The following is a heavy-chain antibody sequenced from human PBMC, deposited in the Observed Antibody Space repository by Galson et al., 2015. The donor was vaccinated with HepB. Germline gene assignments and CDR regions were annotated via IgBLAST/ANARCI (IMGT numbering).Heavy chain of an antibody. CDR1: GFTFSSYT. J-gene: IGHJ4*02. CDR3: ASVADADYGDHSHFDY. CDR2: ISSSSTYP. V-gene: IGHV3-21*05. Sequence: SLRLSCAASGFTFSSYTMNWLRQAPGQGLEWVSYISSSSTYPNYADTVRGRFTISRDNAKNSLYLQINSLTAEDTAVYYCASVADADYGDHSHFDYWGQGTLVTVSS. D-gene: IGHD4-17*01.